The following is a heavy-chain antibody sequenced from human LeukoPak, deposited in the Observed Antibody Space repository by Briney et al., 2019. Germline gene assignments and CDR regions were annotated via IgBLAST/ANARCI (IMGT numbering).Heavy chain of an antibody. CDR1: GGSISSSSYY. CDR2: IYYSGST. J-gene: IGHJ5*02. CDR3: ARDLGRMTMVRGVMDWFDP. D-gene: IGHD3-10*01. V-gene: IGHV4-39*07. Sequence: SETLSLTCTVSGGSISSSSYYWGWIRQPPGKGLEWIGSIYYSGSTYYNPSLKSRVTISVDTSKNQFSLKLSSVTAADTAVYYCARDLGRMTMVRGVMDWFDPWGQGTFVTVSS.